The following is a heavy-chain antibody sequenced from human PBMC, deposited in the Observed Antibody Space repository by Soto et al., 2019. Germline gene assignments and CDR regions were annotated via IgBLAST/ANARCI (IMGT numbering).Heavy chain of an antibody. CDR1: GFTFSDYP. V-gene: IGHV3-48*02. D-gene: IGHD2-15*01. J-gene: IGHJ4*02. CDR3: ARETPSFDS. Sequence: QLVEPGGGLVQPGGSLRLSGAASGFTFSDYPMNCVRQAPGKGLEWVSSIRTISSAIYFADSVRGRFTISRDNARNSLYLQMTSLRDEYTAVYYCARETPSFDSWGQGTLVTVSS. CDR2: IRTISSAI.